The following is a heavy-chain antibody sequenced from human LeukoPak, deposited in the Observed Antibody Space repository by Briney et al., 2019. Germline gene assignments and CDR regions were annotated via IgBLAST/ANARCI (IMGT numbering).Heavy chain of an antibody. CDR3: AKDSTRLRIVGAYYFDY. Sequence: GGSLRLSCAASGFTVSSNYMSWVRQAPGKGLEWVSVIYSGGSTYYADSVKGRFTISRDNSKNTLYLQMNSLRAEDTAVYYCAKDSTRLRIVGAYYFDYWGQGTLVTVSS. V-gene: IGHV3-66*01. CDR2: IYSGGST. CDR1: GFTVSSNY. D-gene: IGHD1-26*01. J-gene: IGHJ4*02.